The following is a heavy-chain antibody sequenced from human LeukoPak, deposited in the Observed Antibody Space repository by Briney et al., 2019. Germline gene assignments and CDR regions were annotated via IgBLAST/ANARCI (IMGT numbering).Heavy chain of an antibody. V-gene: IGHV4-39*01. CDR2: IYYNGNT. CDR1: GGSISSGRFY. J-gene: IGHJ4*02. CDR3: ARHKIGAAAGFHFDY. D-gene: IGHD6-13*01. Sequence: SETLSLTCTVSGGSISSGRFYWGWIRQPPGKDLEWIGTIYYNGNTYYNPSLKSRVTISVDTSKNQFSLKLSSVTAADTAVYYCARHKIGAAAGFHFDYWGQGTLVTVSS.